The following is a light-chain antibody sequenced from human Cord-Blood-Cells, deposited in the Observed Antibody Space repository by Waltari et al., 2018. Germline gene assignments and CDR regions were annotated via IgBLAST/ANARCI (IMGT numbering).Light chain of an antibody. CDR1: SSDVGGYNL. CDR3: CSYAGSSTWV. CDR2: EVS. V-gene: IGLV2-23*02. Sequence: QSALTQPASVSGSPRQSITISCTGTSSDVGGYNLVSCYQQHPGKAPKLSIYEVSKRPSGVSNRFSGSKSGNTASLTISGLQAEDEADYYCCSYAGSSTWVFGGGTKLTVL. J-gene: IGLJ3*02.